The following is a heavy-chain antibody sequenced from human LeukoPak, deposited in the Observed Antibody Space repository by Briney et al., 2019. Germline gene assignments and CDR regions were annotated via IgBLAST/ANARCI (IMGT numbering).Heavy chain of an antibody. D-gene: IGHD3-10*01. V-gene: IGHV4-39*01. CDR3: SRGTMTAKPADF. J-gene: IGHJ4*02. CDR1: GVPINSRDYY. CDR2: IYYSGNT. Sequence: SETLSLTCSVSGVPINSRDYYWTWIRQPPGKGLEWVGSIYYSGNTYYNPSLQRRVTISVDTSRDYFSLTLSSVTAADTVLYFCSRGTMTAKPADFWGQGTLVTVSS.